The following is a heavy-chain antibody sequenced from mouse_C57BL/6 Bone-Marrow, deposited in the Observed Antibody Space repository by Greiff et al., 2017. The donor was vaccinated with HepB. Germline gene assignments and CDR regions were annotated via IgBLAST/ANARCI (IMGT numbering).Heavy chain of an antibody. CDR2: IYPGDGDT. Sequence: QVQLKQSGPELVKPGASVKISCKASGYAFSSSWMNWVKQRPGKGLEWIGRIYPGDGDTNYNGKFKGKATLTADKSSSTAYMQLSSLTSEDSAVYFCARGGDYGSYWYFDVWGTGTTVTVSS. V-gene: IGHV1-82*01. J-gene: IGHJ1*03. CDR3: ARGGDYGSYWYFDV. D-gene: IGHD2-4*01. CDR1: GYAFSSSW.